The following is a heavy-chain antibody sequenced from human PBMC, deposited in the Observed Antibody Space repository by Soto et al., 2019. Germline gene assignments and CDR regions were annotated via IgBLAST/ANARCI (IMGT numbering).Heavy chain of an antibody. CDR1: GGTFSSYA. CDR3: ARDGDPIASSYYYYGMDV. Sequence: GASVKVSCKASGGTFSSYAISWVRQAPGQGLEWMGGIIPILGTANYAQKFQGRVTITADESTSTAYMELSSLRSEDTAVYYCARDGDPIASSYYYYGMDVWGQGTTVTVSS. J-gene: IGHJ6*02. D-gene: IGHD6-13*01. V-gene: IGHV1-69*13. CDR2: IIPILGTA.